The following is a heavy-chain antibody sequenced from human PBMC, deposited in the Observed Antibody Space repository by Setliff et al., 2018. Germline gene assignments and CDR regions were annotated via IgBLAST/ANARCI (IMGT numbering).Heavy chain of an antibody. D-gene: IGHD5-18*01. Sequence: SETLSLTCTVSGGSISPYFWSWIRQPPGKGLEWIGYIYHNGNTNFNPSLKSRVNMSVDTSKNQFVLNLKAVTAADTAVYYCARDRTAYSYGLDVWGQGTTVTVS. CDR2: IYHNGNT. CDR3: ARDRTAYSYGLDV. V-gene: IGHV4-59*01. J-gene: IGHJ6*02. CDR1: GGSISPYF.